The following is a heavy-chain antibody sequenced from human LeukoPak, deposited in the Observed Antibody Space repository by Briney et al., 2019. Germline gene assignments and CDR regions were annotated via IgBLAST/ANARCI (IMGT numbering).Heavy chain of an antibody. CDR1: GYTFTGYY. CDR2: INPNSGGT. Sequence: ASVKVSCKASGYTFTGYYMHWVRQAPGQGLEWMGWINPNSGGTSYAQKFQGRVTMTRDMSTSTVYMELSSLRSEDTAVYYCAREGSSGNFDYWGQGTLVTVSS. V-gene: IGHV1-2*02. CDR3: AREGSSGNFDY. J-gene: IGHJ4*02. D-gene: IGHD6-6*01.